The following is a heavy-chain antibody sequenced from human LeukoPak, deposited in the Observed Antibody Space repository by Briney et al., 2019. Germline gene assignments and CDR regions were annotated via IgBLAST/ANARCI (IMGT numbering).Heavy chain of an antibody. J-gene: IGHJ4*02. CDR1: GFTFSSYS. CDR3: ARGANYYDSSGYSATFDY. D-gene: IGHD3-22*01. CDR2: ISSSSSTI. Sequence: GGSLRLSCAASGFTFSSYSMSWVRQAPGKGLEWVSYISSSSSTIYYADSVKGRFTISRDNAKNSLYLQMNSLRAEDTAVYYCARGANYYDSSGYSATFDYWGQGTLVTVSS. V-gene: IGHV3-48*01.